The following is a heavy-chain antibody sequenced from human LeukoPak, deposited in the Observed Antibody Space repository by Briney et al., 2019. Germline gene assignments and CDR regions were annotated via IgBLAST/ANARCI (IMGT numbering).Heavy chain of an antibody. V-gene: IGHV3-30*04. J-gene: IGHJ4*02. CDR1: GFTFSSYT. Sequence: PGRSLRLSCAASGFTFSSYTMHWVRQAPGKGLEWAALISYDGSNKYYADSVKGRFTISRDNSKNTLYLQMNSLRAEDTAVYYCAREEYCSGGSCYSDAFDYWGQGTLVTVSS. CDR2: ISYDGSNK. CDR3: AREEYCSGGSCYSDAFDY. D-gene: IGHD2-15*01.